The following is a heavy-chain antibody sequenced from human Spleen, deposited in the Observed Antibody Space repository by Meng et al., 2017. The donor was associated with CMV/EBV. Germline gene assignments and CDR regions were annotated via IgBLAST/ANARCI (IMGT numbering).Heavy chain of an antibody. CDR1: GYTFTGYY. V-gene: IGHV1-2*02. J-gene: IGHJ3*02. CDR2: INPNSGGT. Sequence: ASVKVSCKASGYTFTGYYMHWVRQAPGQGLEWMGWINPNSGGTNYAQKFQGRVTMTRDTSISTAYMELSRLRSDDTAVYYCARRYCTSTSCYNVFDIWGQGTMVTVSS. D-gene: IGHD2-2*02. CDR3: ARRYCTSTSCYNVFDI.